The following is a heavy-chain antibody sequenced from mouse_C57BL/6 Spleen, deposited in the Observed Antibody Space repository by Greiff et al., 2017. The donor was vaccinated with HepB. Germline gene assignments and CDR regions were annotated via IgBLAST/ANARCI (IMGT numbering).Heavy chain of an antibody. CDR2: IYPGSGNT. CDR1: GYSFTSYY. V-gene: IGHV1-66*01. J-gene: IGHJ3*01. CDR3: ARGPFAY. Sequence: QVQLKQSGPELVKPGASVKISCKASGYSFTSYYIHWVKQRPGQGLEWIGWIYPGSGNTKYNEKFKGKATLTADTSSSTAYMQLSSLTSEDSAVYYCARGPFAYWGQGTLVTVSA.